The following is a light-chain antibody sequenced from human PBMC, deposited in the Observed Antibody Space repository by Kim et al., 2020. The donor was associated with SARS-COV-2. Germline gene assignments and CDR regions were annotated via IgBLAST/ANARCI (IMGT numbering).Light chain of an antibody. Sequence: QAVVTQSPSASASLGASVKLTCTLSSGHSSYAIAWHQQQPEKGPRYLMKLNSDGSHSKGDGIPDRFSGSSSGAERYLTISSLQSEDEADYYCQTWGTGHSWVFGGGTQLTVL. J-gene: IGLJ3*02. V-gene: IGLV4-69*01. CDR3: QTWGTGHSWV. CDR1: SGHSSYA. CDR2: LNSDGSH.